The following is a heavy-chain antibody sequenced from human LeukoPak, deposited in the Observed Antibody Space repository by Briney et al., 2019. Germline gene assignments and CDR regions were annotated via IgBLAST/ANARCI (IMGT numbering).Heavy chain of an antibody. J-gene: IGHJ4*02. CDR3: AKSKGGLQWLPFGY. Sequence: GGSLRLSCGASGLTFSSYSMNWVRQPQGKGLEWVSAISASGGTTYYAGSVKGRFTISRDNAKNSLYLQMNCLRAEDTALYYCAKSKGGLQWLPFGYWGKGTLLSVSS. D-gene: IGHD5-24*01. CDR1: GLTFSSYS. CDR2: ISASGGTT. V-gene: IGHV3-23*01.